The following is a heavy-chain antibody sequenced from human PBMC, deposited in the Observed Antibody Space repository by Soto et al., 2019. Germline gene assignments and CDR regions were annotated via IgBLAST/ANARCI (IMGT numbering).Heavy chain of an antibody. Sequence: EVQLVESGGGLVQPGRSLRLSCAASGFTFDDYAIHWVRQAPGKGLEWVSGISERGDTTHYADSVKGRFTISRDTSKNTLYLQLNTLRADDTAVYYCAKDKPGTTSFDYWGQGTLVTVSS. V-gene: IGHV3-9*01. CDR1: GFTFDDYA. CDR2: ISERGDTT. CDR3: AKDKPGTTSFDY. J-gene: IGHJ4*02. D-gene: IGHD1-1*01.